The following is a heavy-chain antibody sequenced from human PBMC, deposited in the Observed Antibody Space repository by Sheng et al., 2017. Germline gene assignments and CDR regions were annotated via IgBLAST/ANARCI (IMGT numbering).Heavy chain of an antibody. CDR2: IYSDGTT. Sequence: EVQLVESGGGLIQPGGSLRLSCAASGFIVSTNYMNWVRQAPGKGLEWVSLIYSDGTTYYADSVKGRFTISRDNSKNTLYLQMNSLRAEDTAVYYCARGWGNDYWGQGTLVTVSS. CDR1: GFIVSTNY. D-gene: IGHD3-16*01. V-gene: IGHV3-53*01. CDR3: ARGWGNDY. J-gene: IGHJ4*02.